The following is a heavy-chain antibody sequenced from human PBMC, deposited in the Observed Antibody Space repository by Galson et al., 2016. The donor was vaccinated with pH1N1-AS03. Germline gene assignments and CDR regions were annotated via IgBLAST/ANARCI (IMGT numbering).Heavy chain of an antibody. V-gene: IGHV3-30*02. Sequence: SLRLSCAASGFTFSNFGIHWVRQAPGKGLEWVSFIRYDGSDEYYADSLKGRFTISRDNSNNTLYLQMNSLRAEDTANYYCAKDPNSSGWYLDYLDYWGQGTMVTVSS. CDR3: AKDPNSSGWYLDYLDY. J-gene: IGHJ4*02. D-gene: IGHD6-19*01. CDR1: GFTFSNFG. CDR2: IRYDGSDE.